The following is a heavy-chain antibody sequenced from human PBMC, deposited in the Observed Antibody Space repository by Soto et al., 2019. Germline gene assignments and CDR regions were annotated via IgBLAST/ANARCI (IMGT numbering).Heavy chain of an antibody. Sequence: PSETLSLTCTVSGDSISSGDYYWSWIRQPPGKGLEWIGCIYYSGNTYYNPSLKRRFSISVDTSKNQFSLQLSSVTVADTAVYYCAREREDYGGNKSYYYYYGMDVWGQGTTVTVSS. CDR2: IYYSGNT. V-gene: IGHV4-30-4*01. CDR3: AREREDYGGNKSYYYYYGMDV. J-gene: IGHJ6*02. CDR1: GDSISSGDYY. D-gene: IGHD4-17*01.